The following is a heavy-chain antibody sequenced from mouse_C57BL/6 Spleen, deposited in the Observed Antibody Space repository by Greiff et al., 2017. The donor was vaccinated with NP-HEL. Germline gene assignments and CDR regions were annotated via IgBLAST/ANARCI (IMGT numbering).Heavy chain of an antibody. CDR2: IWGVGST. D-gene: IGHD2-3*01. J-gene: IGHJ4*01. CDR1: GFSLTSYG. V-gene: IGHV2-6*01. CDR3: ASGDGSGAMDY. Sequence: VQLQQSGPGLVAPSQSLSISCTVSGFSLTSYGVDWVRQAPGKGLEWLGVIWGVGSTNYNSALKSSLSISKDNSKSQVFLKMNSLQTDYTAMYYCASGDGSGAMDYWGQGTSVTVSS.